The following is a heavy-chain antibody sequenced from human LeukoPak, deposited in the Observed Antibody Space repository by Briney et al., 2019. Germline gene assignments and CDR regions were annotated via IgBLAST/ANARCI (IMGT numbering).Heavy chain of an antibody. Sequence: ASVKVSCKASGYTFTSYAMNWVRQAPGQGLEWMGWINTNTGNPTYAQGFTGRFVFSLDTSVSTAYLQISSLKAEDTAVYYCASTNYLAAAVGNWATHGDALDIWGQGTMVTVSS. CDR1: GYTFTSYA. V-gene: IGHV7-4-1*02. J-gene: IGHJ3*02. D-gene: IGHD6-13*01. CDR2: INTNTGNP. CDR3: ASTNYLAAAVGNWATHGDALDI.